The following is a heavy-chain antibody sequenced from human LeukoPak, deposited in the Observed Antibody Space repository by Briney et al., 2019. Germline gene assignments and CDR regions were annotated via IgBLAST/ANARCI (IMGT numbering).Heavy chain of an antibody. Sequence: SETLSLTCTVSGASISRYYWSWIRQSPGKGLEWIASIYYSGTTKYNPSLKSRVTISLDTSKNQFSLNLSSAMLADTAVYFCARNQPGSSSSKRDYAYYYMDVWGKGTTVTISS. D-gene: IGHD2-2*01. V-gene: IGHV4-59*01. CDR1: GASISRYY. CDR3: ARNQPGSSSSKRDYAYYYMDV. CDR2: IYYSGTT. J-gene: IGHJ6*03.